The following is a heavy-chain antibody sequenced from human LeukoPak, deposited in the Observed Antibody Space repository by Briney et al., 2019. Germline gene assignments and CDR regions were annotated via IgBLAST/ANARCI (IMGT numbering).Heavy chain of an antibody. J-gene: IGHJ5*02. V-gene: IGHV1-2*02. D-gene: IGHD3-3*01. CDR2: INPNSGGT. CDR3: ARAGRLFGMYYDFWSVGGFDP. CDR1: GYTFTSYG. Sequence: ASVKVSCKASGYTFTSYGISWVRQAPGQGLEWMGWINPNSGGTNYAQKFQGRVTMTRDTSISTAYMELSRLRSDDTAVYYCARAGRLFGMYYDFWSVGGFDPWGQGTLVTVSS.